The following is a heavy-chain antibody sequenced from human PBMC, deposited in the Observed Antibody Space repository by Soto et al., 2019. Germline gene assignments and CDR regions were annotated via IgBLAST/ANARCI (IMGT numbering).Heavy chain of an antibody. CDR3: AREGPAPYYYYSMDV. V-gene: IGHV1-18*01. CDR2: ISAYNRNT. J-gene: IGHJ6*02. Sequence: QVQLVQSGGKVKKPGASVKVACKTSGYSFTTYGISWVRQPPGQGLAGMGWISAYNRNTNYAQKPQGRVTMTTDTSTSTAYMELRSLRSDVTAVYYCAREGPAPYYYYSMDVWGQGSTVTVSS. CDR1: GYSFTTYG.